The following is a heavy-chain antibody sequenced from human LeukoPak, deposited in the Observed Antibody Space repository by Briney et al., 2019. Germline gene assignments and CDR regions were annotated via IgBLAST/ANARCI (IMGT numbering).Heavy chain of an antibody. J-gene: IGHJ5*02. V-gene: IGHV7-4-1*02. CDR1: GYSFTSYA. Sequence: GASVKVSCKASGYSFTSYAMNWVRQAPGQGLEWMGWINTNTGNPTYAQGFTGRFVFSLDTSVSTAYLQISSLKAEDTAVYYCAREFYSSSWYWFDPWGQGTLVTVSS. CDR2: INTNTGNP. D-gene: IGHD6-13*01. CDR3: AREFYSSSWYWFDP.